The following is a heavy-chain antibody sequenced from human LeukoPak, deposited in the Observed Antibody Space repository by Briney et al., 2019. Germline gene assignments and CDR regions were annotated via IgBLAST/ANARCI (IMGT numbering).Heavy chain of an antibody. CDR1: GFTFSSLW. CDR2: IISDGSST. J-gene: IGHJ5*02. Sequence: PGGSLRLSCAASGFTFSSLWMHWVRQAPGKGLVWVSRIISDGSSTTYADSVKGRFTISRDNAKNTLYLQMNSLRAEDTAVYYCAQSGYYGNWFDPWGQGTLVTVSS. V-gene: IGHV3-74*01. CDR3: AQSGYYGNWFDP. D-gene: IGHD3-3*01.